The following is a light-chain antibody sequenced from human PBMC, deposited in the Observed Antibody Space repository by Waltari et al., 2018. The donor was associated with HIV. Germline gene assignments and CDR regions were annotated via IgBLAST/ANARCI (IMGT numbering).Light chain of an antibody. CDR2: QVS. J-gene: IGKJ2*01. CDR3: MQATHWPYT. Sequence: DVVMTQSALSLTVTLGQPTSISCRSSPSLGYSDENTYLNCFQQRPGQSTRRLISQVSNRDCRVPDRFFGSGSGTDFTLKLSRVEAEDVGLYYCMQATHWPYTFGQGTKLEIK. V-gene: IGKV2-30*01. CDR1: PSLGYSDENTY.